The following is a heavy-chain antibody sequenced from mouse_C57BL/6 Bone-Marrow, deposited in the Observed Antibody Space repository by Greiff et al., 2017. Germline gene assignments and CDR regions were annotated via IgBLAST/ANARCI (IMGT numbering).Heavy chain of an antibody. Sequence: SGAELVKPGASVKLSCKASGYTFTSYWMHWVKQRPGQGLEWIGMIHPNSGSTNYNEKFKSKATLTVDKSSSTAYMQLSSLTSEDSAVYYCARWLLFDYWGQGTTLTVSS. CDR3: ARWLLFDY. CDR1: GYTFTSYW. CDR2: IHPNSGST. J-gene: IGHJ2*01. D-gene: IGHD2-3*01. V-gene: IGHV1-64*01.